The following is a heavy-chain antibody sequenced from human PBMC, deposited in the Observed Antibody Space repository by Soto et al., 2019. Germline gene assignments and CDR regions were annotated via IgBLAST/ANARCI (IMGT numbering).Heavy chain of an antibody. CDR1: GFTFSHSA. V-gene: IGHV3-64D*06. J-gene: IGHJ5*01. CDR2: IGSTGAST. D-gene: IGHD3-16*01. Sequence: GGSLRLSCSASGFTFSHSAMHWVRQSPGKGLEYVAAIGSTGASTYYPGSVKGRFIISRDNSKNTLFLQMNSLRPEDTAVYYCVRGGGAYAGSSLWFDSWGQGTLVTVSS. CDR3: VRGGGAYAGSSLWFDS.